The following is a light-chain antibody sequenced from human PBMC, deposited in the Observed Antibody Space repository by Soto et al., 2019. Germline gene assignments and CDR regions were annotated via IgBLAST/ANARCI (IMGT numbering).Light chain of an antibody. CDR2: DNY. J-gene: IGLJ2*01. V-gene: IGLV1-51*01. CDR1: SSNIGGNY. CDR3: GTWGSSLDTVV. Sequence: QSVLAQPPSISAAPGQKVTISCSGSSSNIGGNYVSWYQHVPRTAPKLLIYDNYKRASGSPDRFSASKSGTSATLGITGLQTGDEADYYCGTWGSSLDTVVFGGGTKLTVL.